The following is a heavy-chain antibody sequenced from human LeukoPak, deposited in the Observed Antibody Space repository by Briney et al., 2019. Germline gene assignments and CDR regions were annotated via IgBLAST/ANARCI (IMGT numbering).Heavy chain of an antibody. CDR2: IRSDGYHT. Sequence: PGGPLRLSCGASGFIFDTHDMHWVRQAPGKGLEWVAFIRSDGYHTYYADSVKGRFTITRDNAKNSLYLQMNSLRAEDTAVYYCARDLMGIAYRGAFYYWGQGTLVTVSS. CDR3: ARDLMGIAYRGAFYY. V-gene: IGHV3-30*02. D-gene: IGHD6-13*01. J-gene: IGHJ4*02. CDR1: GFIFDTHD.